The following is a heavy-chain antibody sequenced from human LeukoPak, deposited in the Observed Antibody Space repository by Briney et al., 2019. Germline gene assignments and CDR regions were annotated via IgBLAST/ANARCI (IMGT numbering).Heavy chain of an antibody. CDR2: TYYRSRWYN. CDR1: GDSVSSNSGV. D-gene: IGHD3-10*01. Sequence: QTLSLTCAISGDSVSSNSGVWNWIRQSPSRGLEWLGRTYYRSRWYNHYAVSVKSRITINPDTSKNQFSLRLNSVSPEDTAVYYCARDAPGSSYFDYWGQGTLVTVSS. J-gene: IGHJ4*02. V-gene: IGHV6-1*01. CDR3: ARDAPGSSYFDY.